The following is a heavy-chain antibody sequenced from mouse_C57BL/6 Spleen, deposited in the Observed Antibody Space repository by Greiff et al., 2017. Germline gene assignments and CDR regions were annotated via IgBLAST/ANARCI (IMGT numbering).Heavy chain of an antibody. CDR3: ARETYDYGYAMDY. V-gene: IGHV3-6*01. Sequence: VQLKQSGPGLVKPSQSLSLTCSVTGYSITSGYYWNWIRQFPGNKLEWMGYISYDGSNNYNPSLKNRISITRDTSKNQFFLKLNSVTTEDTATYYCARETYDYGYAMDYWGQGTSVTVSS. CDR2: ISYDGSN. CDR1: GYSITSGYY. J-gene: IGHJ4*01. D-gene: IGHD2-4*01.